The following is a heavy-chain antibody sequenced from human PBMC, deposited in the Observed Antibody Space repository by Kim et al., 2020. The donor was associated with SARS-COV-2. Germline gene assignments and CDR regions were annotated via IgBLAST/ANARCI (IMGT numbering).Heavy chain of an antibody. D-gene: IGHD3-22*01. V-gene: IGHV4-31*03. J-gene: IGHJ4*02. Sequence: SETLYLTCTVSGGSISSGGYYWTWIRQHPGKGLEWIGYIYNSGSTYYNPSLKSRLTISVDTSKNQFSLRLTSVTAADTAVYYCARDASDSSGYYFGYWGQGALVTVSS. CDR2: IYNSGST. CDR1: GGSISSGGYY. CDR3: ARDASDSSGYYFGY.